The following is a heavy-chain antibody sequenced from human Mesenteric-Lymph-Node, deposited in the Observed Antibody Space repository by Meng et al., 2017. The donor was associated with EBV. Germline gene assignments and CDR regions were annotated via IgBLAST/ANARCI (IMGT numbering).Heavy chain of an antibody. CDR3: ARGPYNNGSDY. J-gene: IGHJ4*02. V-gene: IGHV1-8*01. CDR1: ESTFINYD. CDR2: MNPNSGNT. D-gene: IGHD2-8*01. Sequence: QVPLVQSGAEVRKPGASLKVSCKASESTFINYDITWVRQATGQGLEWMGWMNPNSGNTGYIQKFQGRVTMTRDTSTNTAYMELSSLTSEDTAIYFCARGPYNNGSDYWGQGTLVTVSS.